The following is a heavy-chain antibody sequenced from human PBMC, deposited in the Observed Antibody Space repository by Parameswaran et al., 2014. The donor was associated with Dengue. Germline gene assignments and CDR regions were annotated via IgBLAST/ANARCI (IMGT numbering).Heavy chain of an antibody. Sequence: VRQAPGKGLEWVANIKQDGSEKYYVDSVKGRFTISRDNAKNSLYLQMNSLRAEDTAVYYCARDRTVLRYFDWLHYFDYWGQGTLVTVSS. V-gene: IGHV3-7*01. CDR2: IKQDGSEK. CDR3: ARDRTVLRYFDWLHYFDY. D-gene: IGHD3-9*01. J-gene: IGHJ4*02.